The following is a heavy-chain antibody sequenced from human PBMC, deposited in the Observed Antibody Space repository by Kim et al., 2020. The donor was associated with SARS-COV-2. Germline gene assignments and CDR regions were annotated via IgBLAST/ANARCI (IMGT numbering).Heavy chain of an antibody. J-gene: IGHJ4*02. CDR3: AHSSAYSSSSIDY. V-gene: IGHV2-5*01. D-gene: IGHD6-6*01. Sequence: YSPSLKSRLTIAKDTSKNQVVLKMTNMDPVDTATYYCAHSSAYSSSSIDYWGQGTLVTVSS.